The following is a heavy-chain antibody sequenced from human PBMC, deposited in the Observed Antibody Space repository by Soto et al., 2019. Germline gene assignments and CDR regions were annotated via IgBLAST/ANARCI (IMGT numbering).Heavy chain of an antibody. D-gene: IGHD6-13*01. Sequence: QVQLQESGPGLVKPSQTLSLTCTVSGGSISSGGYYWSWIRQHPGKGLEWIGYIYYSGRTFYNPSLKTRVTITVDASKNQFSLKLSSVPAAHSAVYYCARSFGVAAASPFDYWGQGTLVTVSS. J-gene: IGHJ4*02. V-gene: IGHV4-31*03. CDR3: ARSFGVAAASPFDY. CDR2: IYYSGRT. CDR1: GGSISSGGYY.